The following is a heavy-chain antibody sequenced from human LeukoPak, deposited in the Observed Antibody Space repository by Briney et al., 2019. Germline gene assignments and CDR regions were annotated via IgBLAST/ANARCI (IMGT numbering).Heavy chain of an antibody. J-gene: IGHJ4*02. V-gene: IGHV3-23*01. CDR3: AKERRGSSSQAGH. CDR2: ISGSGGST. CDR1: GFTFSSYA. Sequence: GGSLRLSCAASGFTFSSYAMSWVRQAPGKGLEWVSAISGSGGSTYYADSLKGRFTISRDNSKNTLYLQINSLTAEDTAVYYCAKERRGSSSQAGHWGQGTLVTVSS. D-gene: IGHD6-6*01.